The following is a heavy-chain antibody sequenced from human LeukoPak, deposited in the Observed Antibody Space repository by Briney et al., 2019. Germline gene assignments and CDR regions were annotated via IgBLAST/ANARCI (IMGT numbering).Heavy chain of an antibody. J-gene: IGHJ4*02. CDR3: ARVGYAGSYYDTDY. D-gene: IGHD3-10*01. V-gene: IGHV1-46*01. CDR2: INPSGGGT. CDR1: GYTFTSYY. Sequence: ASVKVSCKASGYTFTSYYMHWVRQAPGQGLEWMGIINPSGGGTTYSQKFQARVTMTRDTSTSTVYMDLNSLRSEDTAVYYCARVGYAGSYYDTDYWGQGTLVSVSS.